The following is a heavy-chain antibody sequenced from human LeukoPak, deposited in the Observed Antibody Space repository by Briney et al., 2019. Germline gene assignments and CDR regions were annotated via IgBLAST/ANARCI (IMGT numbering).Heavy chain of an antibody. CDR3: ARDPWGAHAY. V-gene: IGHV3-21*01. CDR1: GFSSYS. J-gene: IGHJ4*02. Sequence: TGGSLRLSCAASGFSSYSLNWVRQAPGKGLEWVSSISSGSDFIYYADSVKGRFTISRDNAKNSLYLQMNSPRAEDTAIYYCARDPWGAHAYWGQGTLVTVSS. CDR2: ISSGSDFI. D-gene: IGHD3-16*01.